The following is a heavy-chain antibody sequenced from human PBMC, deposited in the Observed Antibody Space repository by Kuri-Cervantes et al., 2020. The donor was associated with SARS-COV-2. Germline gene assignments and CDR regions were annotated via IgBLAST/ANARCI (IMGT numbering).Heavy chain of an antibody. Sequence: CAASGASIRSARYSWTWIRQPPGKGLEWIGYIHHGGTTYSYNPSLKSRVTTSLDTSRNQFSLKLTPVTAADTAVYYGARGGDIGHYPFDFWGQGILVTVSS. D-gene: IGHD3-22*01. CDR3: ARGGDIGHYPFDF. CDR1: GASIRSARYS. CDR2: IHHGGTT. J-gene: IGHJ4*02. V-gene: IGHV4-30-2*01.